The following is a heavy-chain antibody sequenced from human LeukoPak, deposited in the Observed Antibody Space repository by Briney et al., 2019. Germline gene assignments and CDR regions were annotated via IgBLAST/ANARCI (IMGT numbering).Heavy chain of an antibody. CDR1: GGSISSYY. CDR3: ARDHAGPASQ. D-gene: IGHD2-2*01. CDR2: IYYSGST. V-gene: IGHV4-59*01. J-gene: IGHJ4*02. Sequence: SETLSLTCTVSGGSISSYYWSWIRQPPGKGLEWIGYIYYSGSTNYNPSLKSRVTISVDTSKNQFSLKLSSVTAADTAVYYCARDHAGPASQWGQGTLVTVSS.